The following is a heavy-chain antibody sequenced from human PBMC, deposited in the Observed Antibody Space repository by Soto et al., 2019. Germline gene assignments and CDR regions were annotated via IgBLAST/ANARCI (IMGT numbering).Heavy chain of an antibody. D-gene: IGHD3-16*01. J-gene: IGHJ4*02. Sequence: SETLSLTCTVSGGSIGSGDYYWSWIRQPPGKGLEWMGYIYHHGSTYYNPSLKSRITISVDMSKNQFSLKLSSVTAADTAVYYCARYSAVYDVFWGQGTLVTVSS. CDR3: ARYSAVYDVF. CDR2: IYHHGST. V-gene: IGHV4-30-4*01. CDR1: GGSIGSGDYY.